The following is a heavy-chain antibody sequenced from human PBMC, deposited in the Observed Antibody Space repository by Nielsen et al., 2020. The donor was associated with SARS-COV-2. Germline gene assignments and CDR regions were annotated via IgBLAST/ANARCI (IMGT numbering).Heavy chain of an antibody. Sequence: SKTLSLTCTVSGDSINSYYWTWIRQPPGKGLECLGYVFSSGSANYHPSLKSRVTMSVDTSKNQFSLTLRSVTAADTALYYCAGGTTAFRYFFDYWGQGTLVTVSS. CDR2: VFSSGSA. D-gene: IGHD2/OR15-2a*01. CDR1: GDSINSYY. CDR3: AGGTTAFRYFFDY. V-gene: IGHV4-59*08. J-gene: IGHJ4*02.